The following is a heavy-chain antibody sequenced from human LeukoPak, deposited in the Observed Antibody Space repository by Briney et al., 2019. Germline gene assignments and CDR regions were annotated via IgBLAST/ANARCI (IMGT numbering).Heavy chain of an antibody. CDR2: IYYSGST. D-gene: IGHD2-21*02. CDR3: ARHCLGGDCSNDAFDI. V-gene: IGHV4-59*01. J-gene: IGHJ3*02. CDR1: GVSISSYY. Sequence: SETLSLTCTVSGVSISSYYWSWIRQPPGKGLEWIGYIYYSGSTNYNPSLKSRVTISVDTSKNQFSLKLSSVTAADTAVYYCARHCLGGDCSNDAFDIWGQGTMVTVSS.